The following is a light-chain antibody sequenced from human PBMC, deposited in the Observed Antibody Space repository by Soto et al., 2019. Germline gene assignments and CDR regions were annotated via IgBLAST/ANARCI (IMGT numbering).Light chain of an antibody. J-gene: IGKJ5*01. CDR1: QNINNY. Sequence: DIQMTQPPSSLSASVGDRVTITCQASQNINNYLNWYQQKPGRAPKLLIYDASNLEAGVPSGFRGSGSGTDFTFTISRLQPEDIATYYCQQYENLPTFGQGTRLEIK. CDR2: DAS. V-gene: IGKV1-33*01. CDR3: QQYENLPT.